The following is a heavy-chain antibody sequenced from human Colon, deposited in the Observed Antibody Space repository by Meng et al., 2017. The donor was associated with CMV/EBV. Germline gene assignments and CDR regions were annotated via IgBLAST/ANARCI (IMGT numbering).Heavy chain of an antibody. CDR2: IYIGGTTT. J-gene: IGHJ1*01. D-gene: IGHD1-1*01. V-gene: IGHV3-53*01. CDR1: GFPVSANY. Sequence: ETLSLTCAVSGFPVSANYMAWFRQAPGKGLEWASIIYIGGTTTLYADSVRGRFSISTDNSKNTLYLQMSSLRDEDTAVYYCAREGYFRGFENWGQGTLVTVSS. CDR3: AREGYFRGFEN.